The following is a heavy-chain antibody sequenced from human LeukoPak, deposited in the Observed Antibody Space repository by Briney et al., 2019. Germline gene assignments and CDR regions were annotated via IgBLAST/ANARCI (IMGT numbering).Heavy chain of an antibody. CDR3: ARHKEGRSSSWYFDY. CDR2: IYYSGST. V-gene: IGHV4-39*01. Sequence: NTSETLSLTCTVSGGSISSSSYYWGWIRQPPGKGLEWIGSIYYSGSTYYNPSLKSRVTISVDTSKNQFSLELSSVTAADTAVYYCARHKEGRSSSWYFDYWGQGTLVTVSS. J-gene: IGHJ4*02. CDR1: GGSISSSSYY. D-gene: IGHD6-13*01.